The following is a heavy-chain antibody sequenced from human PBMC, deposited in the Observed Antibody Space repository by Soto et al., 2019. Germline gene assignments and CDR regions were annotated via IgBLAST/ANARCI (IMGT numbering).Heavy chain of an antibody. V-gene: IGHV4-30-4*01. D-gene: IGHD3-9*01. CDR3: ARAGSVAYDILTGYYAYYYYYGMDV. J-gene: IGHJ6*02. Sequence: QVQLQESGPGLVKPSQTLSLTCTVSGGSISSGDYYWSWIRQPPGKGLEWIGYIYYSGSTYYNPSLKSRVTISVDTSRNTFSLKLSSVTAADPAVYYCARAGSVAYDILTGYYAYYYYYGMDVWGQGTTVTVSS. CDR1: GGSISSGDYY. CDR2: IYYSGST.